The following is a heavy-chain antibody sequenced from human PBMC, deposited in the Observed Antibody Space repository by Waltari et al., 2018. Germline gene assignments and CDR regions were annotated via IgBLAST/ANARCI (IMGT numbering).Heavy chain of an antibody. CDR1: GFTFGDNW. J-gene: IGHJ4*02. Sequence: EVQLVESGGGLVQPGGSLRLSCAAPGFTFGDNWMTWVRQAPGKGLEWVANIKQDGSEKYYLDSVKGRFTISRDNAKNSLYLQMNSLRAEDSAVYYCARRNGCDYWGQGTLVTVSS. CDR2: IKQDGSEK. V-gene: IGHV3-7*01. D-gene: IGHD6-19*01. CDR3: ARRNGCDY.